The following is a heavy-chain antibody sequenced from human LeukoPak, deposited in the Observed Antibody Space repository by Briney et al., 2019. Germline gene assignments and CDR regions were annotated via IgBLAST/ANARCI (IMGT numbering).Heavy chain of an antibody. CDR2: INSDGSST. J-gene: IGHJ6*02. CDR1: GFTFSSYW. V-gene: IGHV3-74*01. D-gene: IGHD3-10*01. CDR3: ARGMSGAGYYYGSGSSYGMDV. Sequence: PGGSLRLSRAASGFTFSSYWMHWVRQGPWKGLVWVARINSDGSSTRYADSVKGRFTISRDNSKNTLYLQMNSLRAEDTAVYYCARGMSGAGYYYGSGSSYGMDVWGQGTTVTVSS.